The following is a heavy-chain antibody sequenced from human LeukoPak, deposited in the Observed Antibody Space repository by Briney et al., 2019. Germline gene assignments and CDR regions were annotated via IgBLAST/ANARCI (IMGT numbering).Heavy chain of an antibody. V-gene: IGHV1-2*02. CDR1: GYTFTGYY. Sequence: ASVKVSCKASGYTFTGYYMHWVRQAPGQGLEWMGWINPNSGDTNYAQIFQGRVTMTRDTSISTAYMELSSLRSDDTAVYYCARGSGYSGYRAFDIWGQGTMVTVSS. CDR3: ARGSGYSGYRAFDI. J-gene: IGHJ3*02. CDR2: INPNSGDT. D-gene: IGHD5-12*01.